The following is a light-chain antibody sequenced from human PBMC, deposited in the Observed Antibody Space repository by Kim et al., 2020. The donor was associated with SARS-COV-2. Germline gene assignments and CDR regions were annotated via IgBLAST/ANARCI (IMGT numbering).Light chain of an antibody. CDR3: QQYYASPVT. Sequence: IVMTQSPDSLAVSLGERAIITCKSSRSISSAASNKSSLAWYQQRPGQSPKLIIYWASVRESGVPDRFSGSGSGTHFSLTINCLQPEDVATYHCQQYYASPVTFAGGTKLEI. J-gene: IGKJ4*01. V-gene: IGKV4-1*01. CDR2: WAS. CDR1: RSISSAASNKSS.